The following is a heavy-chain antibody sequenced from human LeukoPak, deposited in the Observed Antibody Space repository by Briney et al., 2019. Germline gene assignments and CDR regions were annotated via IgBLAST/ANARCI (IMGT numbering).Heavy chain of an antibody. CDR1: GYSFTSYG. V-gene: IGHV1-18*01. CDR2: ISVYNGNT. J-gene: IGHJ4*02. D-gene: IGHD3-16*01. Sequence: ASVKVSCKASGYSFTSYGISWVRQAPGQGLEWMGWISVYNGNTEYEKKFQGRVTMTTDTSTSTAYMDLRSLRTGDTAVYYCARQGAQGGAPFYWGQGTLVTVSS. CDR3: ARQGAQGGAPFY.